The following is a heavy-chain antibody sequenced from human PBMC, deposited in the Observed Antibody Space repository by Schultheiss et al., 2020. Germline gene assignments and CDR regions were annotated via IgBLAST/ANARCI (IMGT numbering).Heavy chain of an antibody. CDR2: IYYSGST. CDR1: GGSFSGYY. V-gene: IGHV4-34*01. CDR3: AVYSSGYYYDWFDP. J-gene: IGHJ5*02. D-gene: IGHD3-22*01. Sequence: ETLSLTCAVYGGSFSGYYWSWIRQPPGKGLEWIGSIYYSGSTYYNPSLKSRVTISVDTSKNQFSLKLSSVTAADTAVYYCAVYSSGYYYDWFDPWGQGTLVTVSA.